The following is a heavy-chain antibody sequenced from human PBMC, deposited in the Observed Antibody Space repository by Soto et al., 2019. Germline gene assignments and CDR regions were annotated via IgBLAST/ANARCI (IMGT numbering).Heavy chain of an antibody. CDR3: AKAPYDSSGYYEYYFDY. V-gene: IGHV3-23*01. Sequence: GGSLRLSCAASGFTFSSYAMSWVRQAPGKGLEWVSAISGSGGSTYYADSVKGRFTISRDNSKNTLYLQMNSLRAEDTAVYYCAKAPYDSSGYYEYYFDYWGQGTLVTVSS. D-gene: IGHD3-22*01. CDR1: GFTFSSYA. J-gene: IGHJ4*02. CDR2: ISGSGGST.